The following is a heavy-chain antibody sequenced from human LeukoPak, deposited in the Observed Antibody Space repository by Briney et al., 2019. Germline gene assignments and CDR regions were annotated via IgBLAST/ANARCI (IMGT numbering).Heavy chain of an antibody. CDR2: IKQDGSEK. CDR3: ARHSIYGMDV. V-gene: IGHV3-7*01. Sequence: GGSLRLSCAASGFTFSSYAMSWVRQAPGKGLEWVANIKQDGSEKYYVDSVKGRFTISRDNAKNSLYLQMNSLRAEDTAVYYCARHSIYGMDVWGQGTTVTVSS. J-gene: IGHJ6*02. D-gene: IGHD3-3*02. CDR1: GFTFSSYA.